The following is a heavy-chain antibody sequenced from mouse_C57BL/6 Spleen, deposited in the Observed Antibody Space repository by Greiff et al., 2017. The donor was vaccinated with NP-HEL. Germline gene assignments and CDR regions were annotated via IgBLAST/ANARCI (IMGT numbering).Heavy chain of an antibody. J-gene: IGHJ2*01. D-gene: IGHD1-1*01. CDR2: IDPSDSYT. CDR3: ARRAYYYGSRRYFDY. CDR1: GYTFTSYW. V-gene: IGHV1-50*01. Sequence: VQLQQPGAELVKPGASVKLSCKASGYTFTSYWMQWVKQRPGQGLEWIGEIDPSDSYTNYNQKFKGKATLTVDTSSSTAYMQLSSLTSEDSAVYYCARRAYYYGSRRYFDYWGQGTTLTVSS.